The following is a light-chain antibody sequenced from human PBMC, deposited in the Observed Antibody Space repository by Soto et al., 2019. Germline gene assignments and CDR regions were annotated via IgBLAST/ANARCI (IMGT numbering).Light chain of an antibody. Sequence: DIVMTQSPLSLPVTPGEPASISCRSSQSLLHSNGYNYLDWFLQKPGQSPQLLIYLGSNRASGVPDRFSGSGSGTDFTLKISRVEADDVGVYYCMQALQTPPTLGQGTKVDIK. CDR2: LGS. V-gene: IGKV2-28*01. CDR3: MQALQTPPT. CDR1: QSLLHSNGYNY. J-gene: IGKJ1*01.